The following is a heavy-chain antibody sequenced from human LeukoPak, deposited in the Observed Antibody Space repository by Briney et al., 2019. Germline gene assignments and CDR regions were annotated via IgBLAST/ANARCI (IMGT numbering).Heavy chain of an antibody. CDR1: GGSISSSSYY. V-gene: IGHV4-39*07. D-gene: IGHD4-23*01. CDR3: ARVRGLLFAEYFQH. J-gene: IGHJ1*01. Sequence: MPSETLSLTCTVSGGSISSSSYYWGWIRQPPGKGLEWIGSIYYSGSTYYIPSLKSRVTISVDTSKNQFSLKLSSVTAADTAVYYCARVRGLLFAEYFQHWGQGTLVTVSS. CDR2: IYYSGST.